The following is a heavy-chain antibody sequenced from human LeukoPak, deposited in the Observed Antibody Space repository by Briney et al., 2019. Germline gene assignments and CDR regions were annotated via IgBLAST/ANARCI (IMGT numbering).Heavy chain of an antibody. CDR3: ARDLGDFELGSDY. CDR2: INAGNGNT. D-gene: IGHD1-7*01. Sequence: ASVKVSCKASGGTFSSYAISWVRQAPGQRLEWMGWINAGNGNTKYSQKFQGRVTITRDTSASTAYMELSSLRSEDTAVYYCARDLGDFELGSDYWGQGTLVTVSS. V-gene: IGHV1-3*01. CDR1: GGTFSSYA. J-gene: IGHJ4*02.